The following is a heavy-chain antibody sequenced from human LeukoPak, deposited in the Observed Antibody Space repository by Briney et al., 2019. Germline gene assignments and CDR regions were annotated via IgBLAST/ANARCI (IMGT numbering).Heavy chain of an antibody. CDR2: ISAYNGNT. CDR1: GYTFTGYY. Sequence: ASVKVSCKTSGYTFTGYYMHWVRQAPGQGLEWMGWISAYNGNTNYAQKLQGRVTMTTDTSTNTAYMELRSLRSDDTAVYYCARGVGYYDILTAYDYWGQGTLVTVSS. D-gene: IGHD3-9*01. J-gene: IGHJ4*02. V-gene: IGHV1-18*04. CDR3: ARGVGYYDILTAYDY.